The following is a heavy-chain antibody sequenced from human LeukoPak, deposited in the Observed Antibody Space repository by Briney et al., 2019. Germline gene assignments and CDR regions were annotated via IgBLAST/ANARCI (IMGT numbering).Heavy chain of an antibody. J-gene: IGHJ2*01. CDR3: AGGLLLRYFDL. V-gene: IGHV1-69*05. CDR1: GGTFSSYA. Sequence: SVRVSCKASGGTFSSYAISWVRQAPGQGLEWMGGIIPIFGTANYAQKFQGRVTITTDESTSTAYMELSSLRSEDTAVYYCAGGLLLRYFDLWGRGTLVTVSS. CDR2: IIPIFGTA. D-gene: IGHD2-15*01.